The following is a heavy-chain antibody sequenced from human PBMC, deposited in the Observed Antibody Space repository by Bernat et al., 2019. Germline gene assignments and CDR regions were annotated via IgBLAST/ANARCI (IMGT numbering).Heavy chain of an antibody. J-gene: IGHJ4*02. CDR1: GFTFGDYA. Sequence: EVQLVESGGGLVQPGRSLRLSCTASGFTFGDYAMSWFRQAPGKGLEWVGFIRSKAYGGTTEYAASVKGRFTISRDDSKSIAYLQMNSLKTEDTAVYYCTRDWGGGNSVVDYWGQGTLVTVSS. CDR2: IRSKAYGGTT. CDR3: TRDWGGGNSVVDY. D-gene: IGHD2-21*02. V-gene: IGHV3-49*03.